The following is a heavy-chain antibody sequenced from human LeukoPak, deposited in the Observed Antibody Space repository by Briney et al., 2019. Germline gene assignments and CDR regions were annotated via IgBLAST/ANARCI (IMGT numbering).Heavy chain of an antibody. CDR2: ISAYDGNT. CDR3: ARMGDYHLVSFFDY. V-gene: IGHV1-18*01. Sequence: GASVKVSCKSSGYTFTSYGFSWVRQAPGQGLEWMGWISAYDGNTNYAQKLQGRVTMTTDTSTSTAYMELTSLRSDDPAVYYCARMGDYHLVSFFDYWGQGTLVTVSS. D-gene: IGHD4/OR15-4a*01. J-gene: IGHJ4*02. CDR1: GYTFTSYG.